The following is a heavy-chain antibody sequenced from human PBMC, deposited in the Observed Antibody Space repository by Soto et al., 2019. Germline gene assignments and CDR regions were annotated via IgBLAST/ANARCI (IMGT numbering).Heavy chain of an antibody. Sequence: PXAILSLPFTVSGGSISSYDWSWIRQPPGKGLEWIGYIYYSGSTNYNPSLKSRVTISVDTSKNQFSLKLSSVTAADTAVYYCARGADRAGILYYYGMDVWGQGTTVTVSS. CDR2: IYYSGST. D-gene: IGHD2-15*01. J-gene: IGHJ6*02. CDR3: ARGADRAGILYYYGMDV. CDR1: GGSISSYD. V-gene: IGHV4-59*01.